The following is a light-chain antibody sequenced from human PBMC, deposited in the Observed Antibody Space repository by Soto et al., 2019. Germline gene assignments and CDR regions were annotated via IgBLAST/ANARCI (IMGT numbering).Light chain of an antibody. CDR2: GAS. CDR3: QHYFNWPYT. Sequence: EIVLTQSPATLSLSPGERATLSCRASQTVSSSLAWYQQKPGQAPRLLIYGASTRATGIPARFSGSGSGTEFTLTISNLQSEDFALYYCQHYFNWPYTFGQGTKLEIK. J-gene: IGKJ2*01. V-gene: IGKV3-15*01. CDR1: QTVSSS.